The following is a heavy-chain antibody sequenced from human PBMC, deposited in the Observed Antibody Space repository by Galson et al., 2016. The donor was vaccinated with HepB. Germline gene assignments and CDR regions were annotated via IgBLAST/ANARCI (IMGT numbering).Heavy chain of an antibody. D-gene: IGHD1-26*01. Sequence: SETLSLTCNVSGVSITTGGYYWSWIRQHPGKGLEWIGYVYHSGSASHNPSLEGRVSMSVDTSKNQVSLKLRSVTAADTALYYCAREDPLGGVGATRAAFFDYWGQGNLVTVSS. CDR2: VYHSGSA. CDR3: AREDPLGGVGATRAAFFDY. V-gene: IGHV4-61*08. CDR1: GVSITTGGYY. J-gene: IGHJ4*02.